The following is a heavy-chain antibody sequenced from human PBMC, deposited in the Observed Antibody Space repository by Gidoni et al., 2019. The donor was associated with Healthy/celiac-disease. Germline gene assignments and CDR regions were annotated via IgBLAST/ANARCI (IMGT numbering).Heavy chain of an antibody. J-gene: IGHJ6*02. D-gene: IGHD6-13*01. CDR1: GYTFTVYS. CDR3: ARDGFGSSWYNYYYYGMDV. V-gene: IGHV1-2*04. Sequence: QVQLVQSGAEVKKPGASVKVSCKASGYTFTVYSMHWVRQAPGQGLEWMGWINPNSGGTNYAQKFQGWVTMTRDTSITTAYMELSRLRSDDTAVYYCARDGFGSSWYNYYYYGMDVWGQGTTVTVSS. CDR2: INPNSGGT.